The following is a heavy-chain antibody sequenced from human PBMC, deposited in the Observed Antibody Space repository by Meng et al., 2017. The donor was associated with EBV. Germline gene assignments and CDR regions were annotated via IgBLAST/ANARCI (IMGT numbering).Heavy chain of an antibody. D-gene: IGHD5-24*01. Sequence: QVHPQHGGAGLLKPSETLSLTFAVYGGSFSGYYWRWIRQPPGKGLEWIGEINHSGSTTYNPSLKSRVTISVDTSKNQFSLKLSSVTAADTAVYYCARGRWLQPGSYFDYWGQGTLVTVSS. CDR1: GGSFSGYY. J-gene: IGHJ4*02. CDR2: INHSGST. CDR3: ARGRWLQPGSYFDY. V-gene: IGHV4-34*01.